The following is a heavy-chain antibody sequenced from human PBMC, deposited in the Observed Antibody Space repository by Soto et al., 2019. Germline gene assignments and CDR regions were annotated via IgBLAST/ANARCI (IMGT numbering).Heavy chain of an antibody. CDR3: AHIGVGITGTTFDY. CDR2: IYWDDDK. CDR1: GFPLSTSGVG. V-gene: IGHV2-5*02. D-gene: IGHD1-20*01. J-gene: IGHJ4*02. Sequence: SGPTLVNPTQTLTLTCTFSGFPLSTSGVGVGWIRQPPGKALEWLALIYWDDDKRYSPSLKSRLTITKDTSKNQVVLTMTNMDPVDTATYYCAHIGVGITGTTFDYWGQGTLVTVSS.